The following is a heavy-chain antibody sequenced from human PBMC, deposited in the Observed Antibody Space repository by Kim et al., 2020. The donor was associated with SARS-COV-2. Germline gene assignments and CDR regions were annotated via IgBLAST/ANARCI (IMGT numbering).Heavy chain of an antibody. CDR3: ARELASGSFVWFDP. Sequence: NPSLKSRVNISVDTSKNQFSLKLSSVTAADTAVYYCARELASGSFVWFDPWGQGTLVTVSS. V-gene: IGHV4-31*02. J-gene: IGHJ5*02. D-gene: IGHD3-10*01.